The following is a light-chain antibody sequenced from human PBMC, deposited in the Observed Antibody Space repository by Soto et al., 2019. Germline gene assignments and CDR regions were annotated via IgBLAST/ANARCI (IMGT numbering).Light chain of an antibody. CDR3: QQYYSTPQFT. CDR2: WAS. CDR1: QSVFYSSNNKNY. J-gene: IGKJ3*01. V-gene: IGKV4-1*01. Sequence: DIVLTQSPDSLAVSLGERATINCKSSQSVFYSSNNKNYLAWYQQKPGQPPKLLIYWASTRKSGVPDRFSGSGSGTDFTLTISSLQSEDVAVYDCQQYYSTPQFTFGPGAKVDIK.